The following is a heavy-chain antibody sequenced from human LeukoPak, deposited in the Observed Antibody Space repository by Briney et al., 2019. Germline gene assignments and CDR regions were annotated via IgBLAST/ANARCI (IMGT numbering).Heavy chain of an antibody. J-gene: IGHJ6*04. CDR1: GYTFTSYG. Sequence: ASVKVSCKASGYTFTSYGISWVRQAPGQGLEWMGWISAYNGNTNYAQKLQGRVTMTTDTSTSTAYMELRSLRSDDTAVYYSARDTGVLRYFDWLLHNYYYYGMDVWGKGTTVTVSS. D-gene: IGHD3-9*01. V-gene: IGHV1-18*04. CDR2: ISAYNGNT. CDR3: ARDTGVLRYFDWLLHNYYYYGMDV.